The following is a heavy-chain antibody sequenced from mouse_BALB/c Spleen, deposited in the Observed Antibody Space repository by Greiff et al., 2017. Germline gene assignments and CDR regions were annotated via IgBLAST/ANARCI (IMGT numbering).Heavy chain of an antibody. J-gene: IGHJ3*01. CDR3: ASLGRGFAY. D-gene: IGHD4-1*01. Sequence: EVHLVESGGGLVKPGGSLKLSCAASGFTFSSYAMSWVRQTPEKRLEWVATISSGGSYTYYPDSVKGRFTISRDNAKNTLYLQMSSLRSEDTAMYYCASLGRGFAYWGQGTLVTVSA. CDR1: GFTFSSYA. CDR2: ISSGGSYT. V-gene: IGHV5-9-3*01.